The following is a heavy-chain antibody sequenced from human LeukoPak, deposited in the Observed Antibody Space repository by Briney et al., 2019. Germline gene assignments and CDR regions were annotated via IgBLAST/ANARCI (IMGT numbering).Heavy chain of an antibody. CDR1: GLTVSSYA. Sequence: GGSLRLSCAASGLTVSSYAMSWVRQAPGKGLEWVSTIIGSAANTYYADSVKGRFTISRDDSKNTVYLQMNSLRAEDTAVYSCAKYTSGTSYRGLDQWGHGTLVTVSS. V-gene: IGHV3-23*01. J-gene: IGHJ4*01. CDR2: IIGSAANT. D-gene: IGHD3-10*01. CDR3: AKYTSGTSYRGLDQ.